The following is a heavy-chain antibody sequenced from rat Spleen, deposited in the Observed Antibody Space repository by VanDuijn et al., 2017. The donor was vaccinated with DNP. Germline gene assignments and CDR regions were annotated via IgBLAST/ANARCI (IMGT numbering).Heavy chain of an antibody. Sequence: EVQLQESGPGLVKPSQSLSLTCSVTDYSITTIYLGWNRKFPGNKMEWLRFISHSGSTSHNPSHKSRMSISRDTKKNQFFLKLNSVTTEDTATYYCARYGSGTYMTYYFDYWGQGVMVPVSS. V-gene: IGHV3-1*01. D-gene: IGHD1-2*01. CDR1: DYSITTIY. CDR3: ARYGSGTYMTYYFDY. CDR2: ISHSGST. J-gene: IGHJ2*01.